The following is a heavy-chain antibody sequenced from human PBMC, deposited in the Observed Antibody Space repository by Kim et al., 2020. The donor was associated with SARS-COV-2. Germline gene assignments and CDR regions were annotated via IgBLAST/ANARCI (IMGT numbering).Heavy chain of an antibody. CDR2: IIPIFGTA. J-gene: IGHJ6*02. CDR3: ARFVPPRIVATILRGGMDV. D-gene: IGHD5-12*01. CDR1: GGTFSSYA. V-gene: IGHV1-69*13. Sequence: SVKVSCKASGGTFSSYAISWVRQAPGQGLEWMGGIIPIFGTANYAQKFQGRVTITADESTSTAYMELSSLRSEDTAVYYCARFVPPRIVATILRGGMDVWGQGTTVTVSS.